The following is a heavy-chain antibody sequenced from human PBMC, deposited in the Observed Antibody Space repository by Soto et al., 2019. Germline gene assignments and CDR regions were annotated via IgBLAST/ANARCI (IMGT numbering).Heavy chain of an antibody. D-gene: IGHD5-18*01. CDR3: ARDPGIQLWSLGTSYFDY. V-gene: IGHV1-69*06. Sequence: SVKVSCKASGGTFSSYAISWVRQAPGQGLEWMGGIIPIFGTANYAQKFQGRVTITADKSTSTAYMELSSLRSEDTAVYYCARDPGIQLWSLGTSYFDYWGQGTLVTVSS. J-gene: IGHJ4*02. CDR1: GGTFSSYA. CDR2: IIPIFGTA.